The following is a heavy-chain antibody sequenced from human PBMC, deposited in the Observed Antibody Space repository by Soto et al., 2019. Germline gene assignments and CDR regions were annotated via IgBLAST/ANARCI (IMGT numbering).Heavy chain of an antibody. V-gene: IGHV1-69*13. D-gene: IGHD6-13*01. CDR1: GGTFSSYA. CDR3: ARDYSAIDSSSWYVWFDP. CDR2: IIPIFGTA. Sequence: SVKVSCKASGGTFSSYAISWVRQAPGQGLEWMGGIIPIFGTANYAQKLQGRVTITADESTSTAYMELSSLRSEDTAVYYCARDYSAIDSSSWYVWFDPWGQGTLVTVSS. J-gene: IGHJ5*02.